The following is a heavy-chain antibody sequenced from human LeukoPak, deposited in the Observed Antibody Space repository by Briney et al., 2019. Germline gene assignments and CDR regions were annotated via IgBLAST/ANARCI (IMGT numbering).Heavy chain of an antibody. D-gene: IGHD1-26*01. CDR1: GYTLTELS. Sequence: GASVKVSCKVSGYTLTELSMHWVRQAPGQGLEWMGWINPNSGGTNYAQKLQGRVTMTTDTSTSTAYMELRSLRYDDTAVYYCARDRYGVRSGSCDYWGQGTLVTVSS. J-gene: IGHJ4*02. CDR3: ARDRYGVRSGSCDY. CDR2: INPNSGGT. V-gene: IGHV1-2*02.